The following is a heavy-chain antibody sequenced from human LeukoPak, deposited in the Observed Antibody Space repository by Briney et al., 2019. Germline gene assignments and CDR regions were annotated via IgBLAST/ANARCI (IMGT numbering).Heavy chain of an antibody. CDR1: GYTFTDYY. V-gene: IGHV1-2*02. D-gene: IGHD3-22*01. J-gene: IGHJ5*02. CDR2: INPNSGGT. CDR3: ARSPYYYDSSGYYWFDP. Sequence: ASVTVSCKASGYTFTDYYMHWVRQAPGQGLEWMGWINPNSGGTNYAQKFQGRVTMTRDTSISTAYMELSRLRSDDTAVYYCARSPYYYDSSGYYWFDPWGQGTLVTVSS.